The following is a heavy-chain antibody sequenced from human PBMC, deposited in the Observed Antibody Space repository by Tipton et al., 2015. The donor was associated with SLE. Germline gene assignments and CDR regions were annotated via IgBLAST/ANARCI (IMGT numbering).Heavy chain of an antibody. D-gene: IGHD3-3*01. CDR3: ARRRDFWVGAGFDP. J-gene: IGHJ5*02. Sequence: VQLVQSGAEGKKPGESLKISCKASGYSFTTHWIGWVRQMPGKGLEWTGIINPGDSDTRYNPSFQGQVSISVDKSITTDYLPWISLKASDTAMYYCARRRDFWVGAGFDPWRQGTLVTVSS. CDR2: INPGDSDT. CDR1: GYSFTTHW. V-gene: IGHV5-51*03.